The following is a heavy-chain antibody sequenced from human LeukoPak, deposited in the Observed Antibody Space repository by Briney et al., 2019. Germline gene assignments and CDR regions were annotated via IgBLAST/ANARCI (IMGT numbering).Heavy chain of an antibody. V-gene: IGHV3-30*18. CDR2: ISYDGSNK. CDR3: AKVRRRSGKGCGLDY. CDR1: GFTFSSYG. J-gene: IGHJ4*02. D-gene: IGHD1-26*01. Sequence: GGSLRLSCAASGFTFSSYGMHWVRQAPGKGLEWVAVISYDGSNKYYADSVKGRFTISRDNSKNTLYLQMNSLRAEDTAVYYCAKVRRRSGKGCGLDYWGQGTLVTVSS.